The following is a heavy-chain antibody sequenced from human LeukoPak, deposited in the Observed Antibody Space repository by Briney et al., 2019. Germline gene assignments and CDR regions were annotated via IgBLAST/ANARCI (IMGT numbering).Heavy chain of an antibody. CDR3: ARGLLFPTHKKKNYNWFDP. CDR2: ISSSSSYI. V-gene: IGHV3-21*01. D-gene: IGHD2-21*01. CDR1: GFTFSSYS. J-gene: IGHJ5*02. Sequence: GGSLRLSCAASGFTFSSYSMNWVRQAPGKGLEWVSSISSSSSYIYYADSVKGRFTISRDNAKNSLYLQMNSLRAEDTAVYYCARGLLFPTHKKKNYNWFDPWGQGTLVTVSS.